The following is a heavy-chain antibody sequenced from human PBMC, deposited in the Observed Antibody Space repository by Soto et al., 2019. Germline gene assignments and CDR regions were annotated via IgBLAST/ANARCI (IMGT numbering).Heavy chain of an antibody. D-gene: IGHD3-10*01. CDR2: ISGRGAST. Sequence: LRLSCAASGFTCSSYAMSWVRQAPGKGLEWVSAISGRGASTYYADSVKGRFAISRDSSKNTLYLQMNSLRAEDTALYYCAKGILGYYGSGTNFDYWGQGTLVTVSS. J-gene: IGHJ4*02. V-gene: IGHV3-23*01. CDR3: AKGILGYYGSGTNFDY. CDR1: GFTCSSYA.